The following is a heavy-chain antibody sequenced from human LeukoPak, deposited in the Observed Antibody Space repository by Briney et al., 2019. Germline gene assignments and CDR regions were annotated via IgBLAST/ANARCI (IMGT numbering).Heavy chain of an antibody. D-gene: IGHD3-16*01. V-gene: IGHV1-46*01. CDR3: AKDPLGGDETDY. CDR1: GYTFTSYY. Sequence: GASVKVSCKASGYTFTSYYMHWVRQAPGQGLEWMGIINPSGGSTSYAQKFQGRVTMTRDTSTSTVYMELSSLRSEDTAIYYCAKDPLGGDETDYWGQGILVTVSS. J-gene: IGHJ4*02. CDR2: INPSGGST.